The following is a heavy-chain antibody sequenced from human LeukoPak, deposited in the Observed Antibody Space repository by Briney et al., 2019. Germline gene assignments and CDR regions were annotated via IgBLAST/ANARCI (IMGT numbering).Heavy chain of an antibody. D-gene: IGHD3-22*01. V-gene: IGHV3-21*01. CDR1: GFTFRRYN. CDR3: ARDSIGDYYDSSGYFDY. J-gene: IGHJ4*02. CDR2: ISSSSNYI. Sequence: GGSLRLSCAGSGFTFRRYNMNWVRQAPGKGLEWVSSISSSSNYISYADSLKGRFIVSRDNAKNSVDLQMNSLRAEDTAVYYCARDSIGDYYDSSGYFDYWGQGILVTVSS.